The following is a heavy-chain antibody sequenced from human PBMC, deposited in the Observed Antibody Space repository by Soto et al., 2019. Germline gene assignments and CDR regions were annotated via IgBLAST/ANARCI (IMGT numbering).Heavy chain of an antibody. CDR2: ITPRFGDT. Sequence: QVQLVQSGAEVKEPGDSVRVSCEASGYTFTAYHIHWVRQAPGQGLEWMGWITPRFGDTTYAQAFQGRVSMTRDMSISTVYMELSRLTSDDTAIYYCARNMDYYYGRGSGNGHGVWGQGTTVTVFS. V-gene: IGHV1-2*02. J-gene: IGHJ6*02. CDR3: ARNMDYYYGRGSGNGHGV. D-gene: IGHD3-10*02. CDR1: GYTFTAYH.